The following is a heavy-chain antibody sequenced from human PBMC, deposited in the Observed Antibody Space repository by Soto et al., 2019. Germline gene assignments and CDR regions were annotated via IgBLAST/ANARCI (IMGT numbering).Heavy chain of an antibody. V-gene: IGHV1-69*14. J-gene: IGHJ4*02. CDR1: GGTFSSYA. D-gene: IGHD3-16*01. CDR2: IIPIFGTA. CDR3: ATGGGDRARNADY. Sequence: QVQLVQSGAEVKKPGSSVKVSCKASGGTFSSYAISWVRQAPGQGLEWMGGIIPIFGTANYAQKFQGRVRITADKATSTGYMELSSLRSEDTAVDYCATGGGDRARNADYWGQGTLVTVSS.